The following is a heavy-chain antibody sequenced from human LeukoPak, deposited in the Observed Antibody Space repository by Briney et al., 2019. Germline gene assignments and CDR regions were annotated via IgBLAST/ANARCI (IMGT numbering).Heavy chain of an antibody. Sequence: ASVTVSCTTSGYTFSRHYIHWVRQAPGQGLEWLGIINTSGATTRYGQNFKGRVTATRDTSTSTVYMEMSSLNPEDTAVYYCARGLESSGWYGMDVWGQGTTIIVSS. CDR1: GYTFSRHY. CDR2: INTSGATT. D-gene: IGHD6-19*01. V-gene: IGHV1-46*01. J-gene: IGHJ6*02. CDR3: ARGLESSGWYGMDV.